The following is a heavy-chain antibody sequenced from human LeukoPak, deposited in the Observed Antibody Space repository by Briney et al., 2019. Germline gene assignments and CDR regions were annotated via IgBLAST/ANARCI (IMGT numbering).Heavy chain of an antibody. D-gene: IGHD2-2*01. CDR2: IIPIFGTA. J-gene: IGHJ6*02. CDR1: GGTFSSYA. Sequence: SVKVSCKASGGTFSSYAISWVRQAPGQGLEWMGGIIPIFGTANYAQKFQGRVTITADESTSTAYTELSSLRSEDTAVYYCARAIVVVPAATLYYYCGMDVWGQGTTVTVSS. CDR3: ARAIVVVPAATLYYYCGMDV. V-gene: IGHV1-69*13.